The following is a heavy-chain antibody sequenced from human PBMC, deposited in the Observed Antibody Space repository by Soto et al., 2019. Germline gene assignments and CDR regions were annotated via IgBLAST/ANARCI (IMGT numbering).Heavy chain of an antibody. Sequence: SETLSLTCSVYGGSFSDYYWSWIRQPPGKGLEWIGELNHSGSTHYNPSLKSRVTITVQTSKNQFSLKLSSVTAADTAVYYCARARKGSGSDYYYHYGMDVWGKGTTVTVSS. CDR3: ARARKGSGSDYYYHYGMDV. D-gene: IGHD3-3*01. J-gene: IGHJ6*04. CDR2: LNHSGST. V-gene: IGHV4-34*01. CDR1: GGSFSDYY.